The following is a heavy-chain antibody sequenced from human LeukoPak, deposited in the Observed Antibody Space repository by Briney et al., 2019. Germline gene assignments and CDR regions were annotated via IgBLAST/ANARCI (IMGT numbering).Heavy chain of an antibody. V-gene: IGHV3-9*01. CDR3: VKVGRGFSYNYFDF. CDR2: ISWNSRSI. J-gene: IGHJ4*02. D-gene: IGHD3-22*01. Sequence: GGSLRLSCAAAGFNFDDYAMHWVRQAPGKGLEWVSGISWNSRSIGYADSVKGRFSISRDNAKDSLYLQLNSLRVEDTALYYCVKVGRGFSYNYFDFWGQGTLVTVSS. CDR1: GFNFDDYA.